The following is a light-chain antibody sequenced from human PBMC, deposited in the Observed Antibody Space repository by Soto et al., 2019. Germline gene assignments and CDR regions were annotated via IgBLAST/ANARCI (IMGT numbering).Light chain of an antibody. CDR2: EVT. Sequence: QSALTQPASVSGSPGQSITISCTGTSRDIGNYNYVSWYQHHPGKAPKLMIYEVTSRPSGVSDRFSGSKSGMTASLTISGLQAKDEADYSCSSYTSSSNYVFGTGTKVTVL. CDR1: SRDIGNYNY. V-gene: IGLV2-14*01. CDR3: SSYTSSSNYV. J-gene: IGLJ1*01.